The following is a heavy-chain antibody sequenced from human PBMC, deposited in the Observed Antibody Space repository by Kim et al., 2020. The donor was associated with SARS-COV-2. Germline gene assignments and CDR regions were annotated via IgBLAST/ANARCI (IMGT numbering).Heavy chain of an antibody. D-gene: IGHD1-26*01. CDR3: AKDKDGATRGYYFDY. CDR2: ISWNSGSI. J-gene: IGHJ4*01. V-gene: IGHV3-9*01. CDR1: GFTFDDYA. Sequence: GGSLRLSCAASGFTFDDYAMHWVRQAPGKGLEWVSGISWNSGSIGYADSVKGRFTISRDNAKNSMYLQMNRLRAEDTALYYCAKDKDGATRGYYFDYWG.